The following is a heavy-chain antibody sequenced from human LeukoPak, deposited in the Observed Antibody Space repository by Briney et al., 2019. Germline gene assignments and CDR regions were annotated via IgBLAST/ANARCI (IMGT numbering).Heavy chain of an antibody. Sequence: ASVKVSCKASGYTFTGYYMHWVRQAPGQGLEWMGWINPNSGGTNYAQKFQGWVTMTRDTSISTAYMELSRLRSDDTAVYYCARGLPQNYYDSSGRIDDAFDIWGQGTMVTVSS. CDR1: GYTFTGYY. CDR3: ARGLPQNYYDSSGRIDDAFDI. D-gene: IGHD3-22*01. J-gene: IGHJ3*02. V-gene: IGHV1-2*04. CDR2: INPNSGGT.